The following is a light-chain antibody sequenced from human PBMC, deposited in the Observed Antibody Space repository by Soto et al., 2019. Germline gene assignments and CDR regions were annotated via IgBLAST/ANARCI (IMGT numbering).Light chain of an antibody. CDR2: GAS. J-gene: IGKJ2*01. CDR1: QSVSSTY. CDR3: QQYGSSPLYT. V-gene: IGKV3-20*01. Sequence: ETVLTQSPGTLSLSPGERATLSCRASQSVSSTYLAWYQQKPGQAPRLLIYGASTRATGIPDRFSGSGSGTDFSLTISRLEPEDVAVYYCQQYGSSPLYTFGQGTKLEI.